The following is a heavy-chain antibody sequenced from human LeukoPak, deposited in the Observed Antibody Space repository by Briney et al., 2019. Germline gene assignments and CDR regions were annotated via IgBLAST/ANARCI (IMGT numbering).Heavy chain of an antibody. J-gene: IGHJ3*02. Sequence: PGGSLRLSCAASGFTFSDYYMSWIRQAPGKGLEWVSYISSSGSTTYYADSVKGRFTISRDNAKNSLSLQMNSLRAEDTAVYYCARDPLYYYDGDAFDIWGQGTMVTV. CDR3: ARDPLYYYDGDAFDI. CDR1: GFTFSDYY. V-gene: IGHV3-11*01. D-gene: IGHD3-22*01. CDR2: ISSSGSTT.